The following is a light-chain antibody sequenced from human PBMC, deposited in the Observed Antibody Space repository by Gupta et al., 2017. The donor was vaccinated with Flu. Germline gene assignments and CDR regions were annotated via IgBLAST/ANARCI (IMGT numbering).Light chain of an antibody. V-gene: IGKV3-20*01. CDR3: QQYDSTPWT. Sequence: EIVLTQSPGTLSLSPGESGTLSCRASESINTHFLAWFQQKPGQAPRLLIFGASSRATGIPDRFSGSGSVKDFTLTINRLEPEDFAVYYCQQYDSTPWTFGQGTKVEVK. CDR2: GAS. J-gene: IGKJ1*01. CDR1: ESINTHF.